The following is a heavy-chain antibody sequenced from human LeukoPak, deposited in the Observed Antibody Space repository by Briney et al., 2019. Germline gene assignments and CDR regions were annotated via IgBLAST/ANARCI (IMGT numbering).Heavy chain of an antibody. D-gene: IGHD6-19*01. CDR1: VYTFTPYY. Sequence: ASLTVSCTASVYTFTPYYMHWVRHAPGQGLEWMGWINTNSGGTNYAHKFYGAVTMTRDTPLRTAYMELSRLRSDDTGVYYCASLGNPYSSGWTIDYWGQGTLVTVSS. CDR2: INTNSGGT. V-gene: IGHV1-2*02. J-gene: IGHJ4*02. CDR3: ASLGNPYSSGWTIDY.